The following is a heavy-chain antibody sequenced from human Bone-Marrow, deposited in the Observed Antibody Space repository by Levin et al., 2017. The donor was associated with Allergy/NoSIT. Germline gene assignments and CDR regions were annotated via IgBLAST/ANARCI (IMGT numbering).Heavy chain of an antibody. J-gene: IGHJ4*02. CDR3: ARRSYSRSASLGY. Sequence: GGSLRLSCAASGFTFGNNYMSWVRQAPGKGLEWVSLIYSGGSTHYADSVKGRFTISRDSSKNTLYLQMNSLGAEDTAMYYCARRSYSRSASLGYWGQGTLVTVSS. V-gene: IGHV3-53*01. CDR1: GFTFGNNY. D-gene: IGHD2-21*01. CDR2: IYSGGST.